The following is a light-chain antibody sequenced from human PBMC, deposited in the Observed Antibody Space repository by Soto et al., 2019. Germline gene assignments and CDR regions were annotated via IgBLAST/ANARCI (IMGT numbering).Light chain of an antibody. Sequence: DIQMTQSPSSLSASVGDRVTITCQASHDIKKYLNWYQQKAHKVPKLLIHDASTLATGVPSRFTGSGSGTDFTLTISSLQPEDVATYYCQHYDHLPITFGQGTRLEIK. CDR3: QHYDHLPIT. V-gene: IGKV1-33*01. CDR2: DAS. J-gene: IGKJ5*01. CDR1: HDIKKY.